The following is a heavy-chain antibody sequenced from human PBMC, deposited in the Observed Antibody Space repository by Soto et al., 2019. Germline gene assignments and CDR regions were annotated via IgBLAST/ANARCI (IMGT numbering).Heavy chain of an antibody. Sequence: EVQLVESGGGLVQPGGSLSLSCEASGFTFSTFWMHWVHQAPGKGLVWVSRINSDGSSTYYADSVKGRVTISRDNAKNTLYLQLNSLRPEDTAVYYCARDFEFWGQGTLVTVSS. CDR2: INSDGSST. V-gene: IGHV3-74*01. CDR3: ARDFEF. J-gene: IGHJ4*02. CDR1: GFTFSTFW.